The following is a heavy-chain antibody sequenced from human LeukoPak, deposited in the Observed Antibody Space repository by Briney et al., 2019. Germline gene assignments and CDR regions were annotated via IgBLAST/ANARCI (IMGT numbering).Heavy chain of an antibody. CDR2: ISGSGGNT. V-gene: IGHV3-23*01. CDR3: AKDRSCSGGSCYWDY. J-gene: IGHJ4*02. CDR1: GFTSSSYG. Sequence: PGGSLRLSCAASGFTSSSYGMSWVRQAQEKGLEWVGGISGSGGNTNCADSVKGRFTISRDNSKNTLYLQMNSLRAEDTAVYYCAKDRSCSGGSCYWDYWGQGTLVTVSS. D-gene: IGHD2-15*01.